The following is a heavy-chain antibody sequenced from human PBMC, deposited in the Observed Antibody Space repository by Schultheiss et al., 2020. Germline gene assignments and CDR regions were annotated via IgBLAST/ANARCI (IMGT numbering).Heavy chain of an antibody. CDR3: ARHSSPEHDYGDYSYFDY. V-gene: IGHV4-61*08. CDR2: IYYSGST. D-gene: IGHD4-17*01. CDR1: GGSISSGGYY. J-gene: IGHJ4*02. Sequence: SETLSLTCTVSGGSISSGGYYWSWIRQHPGKGLEWIGYIYYSGSTNYNPSLKSRVTISVDTSKNQFSLKLSSVTAADTAVYYCARHSSPEHDYGDYSYFDYWGQGTLVTVSS.